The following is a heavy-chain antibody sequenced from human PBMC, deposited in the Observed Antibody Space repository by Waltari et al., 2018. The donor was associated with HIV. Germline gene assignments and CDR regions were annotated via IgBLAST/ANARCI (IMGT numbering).Heavy chain of an antibody. CDR3: TTGGYPTEAFDV. CDR2: IKSKRDGGAT. CDR1: HLTVVDAR. Sequence: EVHVVDYGGGLVQPGGSLRVSCARVHLTVVDARMTWVRQAPGTGLEWVGSIKSKRDGGATDYAASVKCRFVISRDDSQNTLYLQMSGLRTEDTAMYYCTTGGYPTEAFDVWGQGTMVTVSP. V-gene: IGHV3-15*01. J-gene: IGHJ3*01. D-gene: IGHD5-12*01.